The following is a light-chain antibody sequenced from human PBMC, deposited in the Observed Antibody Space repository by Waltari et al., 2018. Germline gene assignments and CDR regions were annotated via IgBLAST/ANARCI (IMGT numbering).Light chain of an antibody. J-gene: IGKJ4*01. Sequence: ILLTQFPGTLSLSPGETATFSCRASQSVFSSYIGWYQQKPGQAPRLLIYGASNRATALPDRFSGSGSGTDFTLTISRLEPEDFAVYYCQVYGSSPLTFGGGTKVEI. V-gene: IGKV3-20*01. CDR1: QSVFSSY. CDR3: QVYGSSPLT. CDR2: GAS.